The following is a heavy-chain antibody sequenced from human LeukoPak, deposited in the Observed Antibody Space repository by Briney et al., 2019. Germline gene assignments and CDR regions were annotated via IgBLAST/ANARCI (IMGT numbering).Heavy chain of an antibody. CDR3: ARGRKIVVVIRPDAFDI. D-gene: IGHD3-22*01. CDR2: IKQDGSEK. V-gene: IGHV3-7*01. J-gene: IGHJ3*02. Sequence: SCKASGYTFTSYGISWVRQAPGKGLEWVANIKQDGSEKYYVDSVKGRFTISRDNAKNSLYLQMNSLRAEDTAVYYCARGRKIVVVIRPDAFDIWGQGTMVTVSS. CDR1: GYTFTSYG.